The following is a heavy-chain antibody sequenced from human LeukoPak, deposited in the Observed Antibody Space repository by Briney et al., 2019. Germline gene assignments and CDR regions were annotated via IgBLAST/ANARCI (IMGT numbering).Heavy chain of an antibody. D-gene: IGHD6-6*01. CDR3: ARDQQLVRGFDP. CDR2: IYYSGST. J-gene: IGHJ5*02. CDR1: GVSISSGTYY. Sequence: SETLSLTCTVSGVSISSGTYYWSWIRQPPGKGLEWIGYIYYSGSTNYNPSLKSRVTISVDTSKNQFSLKLSSVTAADTAVYYCARDQQLVRGFDPWGQGTLVTVSS. V-gene: IGHV4-61*01.